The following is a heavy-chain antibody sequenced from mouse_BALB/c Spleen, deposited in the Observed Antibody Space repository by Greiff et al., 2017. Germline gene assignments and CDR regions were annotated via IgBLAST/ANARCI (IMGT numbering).Heavy chain of an antibody. V-gene: IGHV5-6-3*01. Sequence: DVMLVESGGGLVQPGGSLKLSCAASGFTFSSYGMSWVRQTPDKRLELVATINSNGGSTYYPDSVKGRFTISRDNAKNTLYLQMSSLKSEDTAMYYCARAYDYDAWFAYWGQGTLVTVSA. CDR2: INSNGGST. CDR3: ARAYDYDAWFAY. J-gene: IGHJ3*01. CDR1: GFTFSSYG. D-gene: IGHD2-4*01.